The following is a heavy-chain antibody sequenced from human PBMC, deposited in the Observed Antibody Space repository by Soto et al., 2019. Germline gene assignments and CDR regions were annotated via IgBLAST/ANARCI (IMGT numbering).Heavy chain of an antibody. J-gene: IGHJ5*02. D-gene: IGHD6-6*01. CDR2: IYPGDSDT. Sequence: GESLKISCKGSGYSFTSYWIGWVRQMPGKGLELMGIIYPGDSDTRYSPSFQGQVTISADKSISTAYLQWSSLKASDTAMYYCARASQYSSRKSHHRNWFDPWGQGTLVTVSS. V-gene: IGHV5-51*01. CDR3: ARASQYSSRKSHHRNWFDP. CDR1: GYSFTSYW.